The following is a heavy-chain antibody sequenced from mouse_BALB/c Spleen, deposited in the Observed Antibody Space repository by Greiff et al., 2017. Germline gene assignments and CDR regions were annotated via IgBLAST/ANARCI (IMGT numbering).Heavy chain of an antibody. J-gene: IGHJ1*01. CDR2: ISSGSSTI. CDR3: ARSGYYGSSPYWYFDV. Sequence: EVMLVESGGGLVQPGGSRKLSCAASGFTFSSFGMHWVRQAPEKGLEWVAYISSGSSTIYYADTVKGRFTISRDNPKNTLFLQMTSLRSEDTAMYYCARSGYYGSSPYWYFDVWGAGTTVTVSS. D-gene: IGHD1-1*01. V-gene: IGHV5-17*02. CDR1: GFTFSSFG.